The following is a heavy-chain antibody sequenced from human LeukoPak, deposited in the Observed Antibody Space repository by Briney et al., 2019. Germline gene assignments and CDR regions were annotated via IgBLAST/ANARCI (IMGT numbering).Heavy chain of an antibody. V-gene: IGHV1-69*13. CDR3: ARDGRYYYDSSGYWSGDY. J-gene: IGHJ4*02. D-gene: IGHD3-22*01. CDR1: GGTFSSYA. Sequence: GASVKVSCKASGGTFSSYAISWVRQAPGQGLEWMGGIIPIFGTANYAQKFQGRVTITADESTSTAYMELSSLRSEDTAVHYCARDGRYYYDSSGYWSGDYWGQGTLVTVSS. CDR2: IIPIFGTA.